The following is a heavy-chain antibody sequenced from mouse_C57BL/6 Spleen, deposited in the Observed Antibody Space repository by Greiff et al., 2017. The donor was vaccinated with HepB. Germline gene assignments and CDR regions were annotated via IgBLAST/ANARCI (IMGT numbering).Heavy chain of an antibody. CDR1: GYTFTSYT. CDR3: ARGGMVTTGNFDV. V-gene: IGHV1-4*01. Sequence: QVQLQQSGAELARPGASVKMSCKASGYTFTSYTMHWVKQRPGQGLEWIGYINPSSGYTKYNQKFKDKATLTADKSSSTAYMQLSSLTSEDSAVYYCARGGMVTTGNFDVWGTGTTVTVSS. CDR2: INPSSGYT. J-gene: IGHJ1*03. D-gene: IGHD2-2*01.